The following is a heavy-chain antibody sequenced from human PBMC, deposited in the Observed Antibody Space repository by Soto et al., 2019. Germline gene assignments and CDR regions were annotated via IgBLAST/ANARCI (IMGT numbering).Heavy chain of an antibody. CDR2: IFHSGNS. Sequence: XATLSLTFAVSGSSMSGFYWGWVRQPPGKGLEWIGSIFHSGNSYYNPSLKSRVILSVDTSKNQFSLNLTAAIAADTAVYYCAREDDGMDVWGQGTPVTVSS. V-gene: IGHV4-38-2*02. J-gene: IGHJ6*02. CDR1: GSSMSGFY. CDR3: AREDDGMDV.